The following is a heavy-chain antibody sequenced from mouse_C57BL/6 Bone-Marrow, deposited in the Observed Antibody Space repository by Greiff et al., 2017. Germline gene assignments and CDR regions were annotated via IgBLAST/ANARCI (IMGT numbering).Heavy chain of an antibody. Sequence: EVQLVESGGGLVKPGGSLKLSCAASGFTFSSYAMSWVRQTPEKRLEWVATISDGGSYTYYPDNVKGRFTISRDNAKNNLYLQMSHLKSEDTAMYYCARALWHWYFDVWGTGTTVTVSS. J-gene: IGHJ1*03. V-gene: IGHV5-4*01. CDR1: GFTFSSYA. CDR3: ARALWHWYFDV. CDR2: ISDGGSYT. D-gene: IGHD1-1*01.